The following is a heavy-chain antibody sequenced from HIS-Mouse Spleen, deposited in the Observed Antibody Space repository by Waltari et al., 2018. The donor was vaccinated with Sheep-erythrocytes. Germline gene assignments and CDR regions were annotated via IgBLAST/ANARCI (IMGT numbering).Heavy chain of an antibody. CDR3: ARLYYYDSSGYYFDY. CDR2: IYYSGST. V-gene: IGHV4-39*01. D-gene: IGHD3-22*01. CDR1: GGSISSSRYY. Sequence: QLQLQESGPGLVKPSETLSPTCTVSGGSISSSRYYWGWNRQPPGKGLEVIGSIYYSGSTYYHPSHKSRVTISVDTSKNQFSLKLSSVTAADTAVYYCARLYYYDSSGYYFDYWGQGTLVTVSS. J-gene: IGHJ4*02.